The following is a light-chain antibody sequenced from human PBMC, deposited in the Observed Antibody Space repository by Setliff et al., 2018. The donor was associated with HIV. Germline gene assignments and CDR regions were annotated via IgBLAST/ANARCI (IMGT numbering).Light chain of an antibody. J-gene: IGKJ1*01. Sequence: DIQMTQSPSTLSASLGDRVTITCRASQSISNWLAWYQQKPGKAPKLLIHKASSLESGVPSRFSGSGSGTEFTLTINNLQPDDFATYYCLQYNSYSKTFGQGTKVDIK. CDR2: KAS. CDR3: LQYNSYSKT. CDR1: QSISNW. V-gene: IGKV1-5*03.